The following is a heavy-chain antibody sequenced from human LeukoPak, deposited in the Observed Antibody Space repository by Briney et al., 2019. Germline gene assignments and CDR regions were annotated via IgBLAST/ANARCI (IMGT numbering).Heavy chain of an antibody. CDR3: ARTEYYYDSSGSYYFDY. Sequence: SETLSLTCTVSGGSISIYYWSWIRQPPGKGLEWIGYIYYSGSTNYNPSLKSRVTISVDTSKNQFSLKLSSVTAADTAVYYCARTEYYYDSSGSYYFDYWGQGTLVTVSS. CDR1: GGSISIYY. CDR2: IYYSGST. J-gene: IGHJ4*02. D-gene: IGHD3-22*01. V-gene: IGHV4-59*01.